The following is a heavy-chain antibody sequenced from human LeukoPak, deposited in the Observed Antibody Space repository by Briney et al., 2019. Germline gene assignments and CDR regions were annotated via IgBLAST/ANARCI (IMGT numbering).Heavy chain of an antibody. Sequence: GGSLRLSCAASGFTFSSYEMSWVRQAPGKGLEWVSYISSSGSTIYYADSVKGRFTISRDNAKNSLYLQMNSLRVEDTAVYYCARRGGSYVFDYWGQGILVTVSS. J-gene: IGHJ4*02. CDR3: ARRGGSYVFDY. V-gene: IGHV3-48*03. D-gene: IGHD1-26*01. CDR1: GFTFSSYE. CDR2: ISSSGSTI.